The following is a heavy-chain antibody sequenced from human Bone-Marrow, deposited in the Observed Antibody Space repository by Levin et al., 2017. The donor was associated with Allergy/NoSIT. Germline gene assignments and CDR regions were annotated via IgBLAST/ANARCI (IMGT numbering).Heavy chain of an antibody. D-gene: IGHD3/OR15-3a*01. CDR2: ISGSDDST. Sequence: PGGSLRLSCAASGFIFSSSAMSWVRQAPGKGLEWVSSISGSDDSTYYTDSVKGRLTISRDNSKNTIYLQMNSLRAADTAVYYCAKVRRGLDAFDMWGQGTMVTVSS. CDR1: GFIFSSSA. V-gene: IGHV3-23*01. CDR3: AKVRRGLDAFDM. J-gene: IGHJ3*02.